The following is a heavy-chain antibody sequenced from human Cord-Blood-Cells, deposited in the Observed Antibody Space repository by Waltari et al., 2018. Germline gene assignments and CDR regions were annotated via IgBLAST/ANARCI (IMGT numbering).Heavy chain of an antibody. CDR2: IIPIFGTA. CDR3: ARGGRLLWFRELSI. CDR1: GGTFSSYA. D-gene: IGHD3-10*01. Sequence: QVQLVQSGAEVKKPGSSVKVSCKASGGTFSSYAISWVRQAPGQGREWVGGIIPIFGTANYAQKCQDRVTITADESTSTAYMELSSLRSEDTAVYYCARGGRLLWFRELSIWGQGTLVTVSS. V-gene: IGHV1-69*01. J-gene: IGHJ4*02.